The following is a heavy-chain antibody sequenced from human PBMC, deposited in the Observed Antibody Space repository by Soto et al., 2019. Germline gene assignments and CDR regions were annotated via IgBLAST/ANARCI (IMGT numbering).Heavy chain of an antibody. CDR2: ISYDGSNK. Sequence: GFLRLSCAASGLSLSSYGMHWVRQAPGKGLEWVAVISYDGSNKYYADSVKGRFTISRDNSKNTLYLQMNRLRAEDTAVYYCEKNFFSNVDTAMADYWGQGTLVTVSS. D-gene: IGHD5-18*01. CDR1: GLSLSSYG. CDR3: EKNFFSNVDTAMADY. V-gene: IGHV3-30*18. J-gene: IGHJ4*02.